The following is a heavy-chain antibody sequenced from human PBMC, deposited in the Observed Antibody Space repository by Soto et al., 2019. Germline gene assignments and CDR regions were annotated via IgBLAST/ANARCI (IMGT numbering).Heavy chain of an antibody. J-gene: IGHJ4*02. CDR3: AGTFTLNEVRLGKFEY. V-gene: IGHV3-23*01. Sequence: PGGSLRLSCAASGFTFSSYAMSWVRQAPGKGLEWVSAISGSGGSTYYADSVKGRFTISRDNSKNTLYLQMNSLRAEDTAVYYCAGTFTLNEVRLGKFEYWGQGTPVTVSS. D-gene: IGHD1-1*01. CDR2: ISGSGGST. CDR1: GFTFSSYA.